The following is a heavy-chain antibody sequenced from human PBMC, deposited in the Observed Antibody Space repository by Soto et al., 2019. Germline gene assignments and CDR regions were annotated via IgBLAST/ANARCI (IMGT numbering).Heavy chain of an antibody. CDR2: IYHSGST. J-gene: IGHJ4*02. CDR1: GGSISSSNW. D-gene: IGHD6-13*01. V-gene: IGHV4-4*02. Sequence: PSETLSLTCAVSGGSISSSNWWIWVRQPPGKGLDWIGEIYHSGSTNYNPSLKSRVNISVDKSKNQFSLKLSSVTAADTAVYYCAREGWQQLGVVTRSYYFEYWGQGTRVTASS. CDR3: AREGWQQLGVVTRSYYFEY.